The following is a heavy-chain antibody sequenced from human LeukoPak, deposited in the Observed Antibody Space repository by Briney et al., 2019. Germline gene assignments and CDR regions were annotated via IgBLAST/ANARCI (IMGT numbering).Heavy chain of an antibody. CDR1: GYTFTGYY. D-gene: IGHD3-3*01. Sequence: ASVKVSCKASGYTFTGYYMHWVRQAPGQGLEWMGWINPNSGGTNYAQKFQGRVTMTRDTSISTAYMELSRLRSDDTAVYYCARGGPYYDFWSGSNGAFDIWGQGTMVTVSS. J-gene: IGHJ3*02. CDR3: ARGGPYYDFWSGSNGAFDI. CDR2: INPNSGGT. V-gene: IGHV1-2*02.